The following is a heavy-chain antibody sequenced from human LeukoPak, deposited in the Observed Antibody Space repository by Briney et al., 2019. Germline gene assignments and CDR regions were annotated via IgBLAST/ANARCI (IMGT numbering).Heavy chain of an antibody. CDR3: AREGYDFWSGYYKGWFDP. CDR2: ISAYNGNT. CDR1: GYTFTSYG. J-gene: IGHJ5*02. D-gene: IGHD3-3*01. V-gene: IGHV1-18*01. Sequence: ASVKVSCKASGYTFTSYGISWVRQAPGQGLERMGWISAYNGNTNYAQKPQGRVTMTTDTSTSTAYMELRSLRSDDTAVYYCAREGYDFWSGYYKGWFDPWGQGTLVTVSS.